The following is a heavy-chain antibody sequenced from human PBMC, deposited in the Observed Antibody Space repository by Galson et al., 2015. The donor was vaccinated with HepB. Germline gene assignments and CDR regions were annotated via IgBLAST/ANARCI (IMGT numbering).Heavy chain of an antibody. CDR3: ARGALVVVVDGTLNNWFDP. CDR2: ISTYSRNT. D-gene: IGHD2-15*01. J-gene: IGHJ5*02. Sequence: SVKVSCKASGYTFSSYSITWVRQAPGQGLEWMGWISTYSRNTNYARHLQGRVAMTTDTSTSTAYMELRSLRSDDTAVCFCARGALVVVVDGTLNNWFDPWGQGTLVTVSS. V-gene: IGHV1-18*01. CDR1: GYTFSSYS.